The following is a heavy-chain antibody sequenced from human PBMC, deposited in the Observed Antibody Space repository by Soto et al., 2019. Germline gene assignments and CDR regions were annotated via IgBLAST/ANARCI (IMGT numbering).Heavy chain of an antibody. D-gene: IGHD3-3*01. J-gene: IGHJ6*03. V-gene: IGHV3-30*18. CDR2: ISYDGSNK. CDR1: GFTFSSYG. Sequence: QVQLVESGGGVVQPGRSLRLSCAASGFTFSSYGMHWVRQAPGKGLEWVAVISYDGSNKYYADSVKGRFTISRDNSKNTQYLQMNSLRAEDTAVYYCAKDHRITIFGVVISYYYYYYMDVWGKGTTVTVSS. CDR3: AKDHRITIFGVVISYYYYYYMDV.